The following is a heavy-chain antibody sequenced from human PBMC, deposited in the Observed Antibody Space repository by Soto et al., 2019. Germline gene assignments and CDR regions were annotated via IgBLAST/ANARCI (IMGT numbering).Heavy chain of an antibody. Sequence: GGSWSPPGEPSGLTVSSNYMSGVGQAPGKGREWVSVIYTGGSTYYADPVKGRFTISRHNSKNTLYLQMNSLRAEDTAVYYCARERATDGDAFDIWGQGTMVTVSS. CDR1: GLTVSSNY. V-gene: IGHV3-53*04. D-gene: IGHD1-1*01. J-gene: IGHJ3*02. CDR2: IYTGGST. CDR3: ARERATDGDAFDI.